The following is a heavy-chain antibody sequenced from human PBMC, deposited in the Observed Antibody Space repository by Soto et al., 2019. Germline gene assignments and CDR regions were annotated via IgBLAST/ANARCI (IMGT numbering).Heavy chain of an antibody. V-gene: IGHV4-30-4*01. J-gene: IGHJ4*02. CDR2: IYYSGST. CDR1: GGSISIGDYY. CDR3: ARVYAGGGNSIDY. Sequence: SETLSLTCTDSGGSISIGDYYWSWVRQPPGKGLEWIGYIYYSGSTYYNPSLKSRVTISVDTSKNQFSLNLRSATAADTALYYCARVYAGGGNSIDYWGQGTLVTVSS. D-gene: IGHD6-19*01.